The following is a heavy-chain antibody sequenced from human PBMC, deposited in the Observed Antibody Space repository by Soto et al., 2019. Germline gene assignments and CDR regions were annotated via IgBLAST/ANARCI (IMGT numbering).Heavy chain of an antibody. CDR3: ARVAGDNWFDH. CDR2: INAGNGNT. V-gene: IGHV1-3*01. D-gene: IGHD2-8*02. Sequence: ASVNVSCKASGYTFTSYAMHWVRQAPGQRLEWMGWINAGNGNTKYSQKFQGRVTITRETSASKAYMELSSLRSEDTAVYYCARVAGDNWFDHWGQGTLVTVSS. CDR1: GYTFTSYA. J-gene: IGHJ5*02.